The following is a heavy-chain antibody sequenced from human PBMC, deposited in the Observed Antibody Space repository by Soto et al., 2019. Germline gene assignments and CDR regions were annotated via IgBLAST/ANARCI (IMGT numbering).Heavy chain of an antibody. D-gene: IGHD3-10*01. V-gene: IGHV4-39*01. CDR2: IYSSGST. Sequence: TSETLSLTCTFSGSSIRISSYYWGWIRHPPGTGLEWIGSIYSSGSTYYNTSLKSRVTISVDTSKNLFSLKLSSVTAADTAVYYCAVGAQHVYYGSGSYPLAWGQGTLVTVSS. J-gene: IGHJ5*02. CDR3: AVGAQHVYYGSGSYPLA. CDR1: GSSIRISSYY.